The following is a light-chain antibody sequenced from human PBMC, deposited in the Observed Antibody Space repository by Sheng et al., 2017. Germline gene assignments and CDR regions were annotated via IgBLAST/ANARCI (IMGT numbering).Light chain of an antibody. CDR3: QNXNSAPFT. V-gene: IGKV1-27*01. CDR2: GVS. J-gene: IGKJ3*01. CDR1: QGIGNY. Sequence: DIQMTQSPSSLSASVGDRVTITCRASQGIGNYLAWYQQKPGKVPKLLIYGVSTLQSGVPSRFSGSGSGTDFTLTISSLQPEDVATYYCQNXNSAPFTFGPGTKVDIK.